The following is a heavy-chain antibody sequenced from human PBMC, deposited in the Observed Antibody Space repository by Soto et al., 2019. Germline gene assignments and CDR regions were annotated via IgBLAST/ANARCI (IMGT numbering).Heavy chain of an antibody. J-gene: IGHJ6*02. CDR3: ARGDTAMTHYYYGMGV. Sequence: GGSLRLSCAASGFTFSSYAMHWVRQAPGKGLEYVSAISSNGGSTYYANSVKGRFTISRDNSKNTLYLQMGSLRAEDMAVYYCARGDTAMTHYYYGMGVWGQGTTVTVSS. CDR1: GFTFSSYA. CDR2: ISSNGGST. D-gene: IGHD5-18*01. V-gene: IGHV3-64*01.